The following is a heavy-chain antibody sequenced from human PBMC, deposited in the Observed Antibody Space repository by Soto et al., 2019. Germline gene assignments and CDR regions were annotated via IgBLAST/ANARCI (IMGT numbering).Heavy chain of an antibody. CDR1: GFTFGNYG. J-gene: IGHJ4*02. CDR2: TSYDGNNK. CDR3: AKGGGSARYFDY. Sequence: QVQLVDSGGDVVQPGGSLRLSCTGSGFTFGNYGMHWVRQAPGKGLEWVASTSYDGNNKYYADSLKGRFTISRDNSKKMVYLQMTSLGPEDTAVYYCAKGGGSARYFDYWGQEALVTVSS. D-gene: IGHD1-26*01. V-gene: IGHV3-30*18.